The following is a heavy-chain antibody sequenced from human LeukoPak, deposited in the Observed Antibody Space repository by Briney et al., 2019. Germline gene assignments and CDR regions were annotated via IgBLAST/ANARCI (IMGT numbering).Heavy chain of an antibody. CDR2: VSYDGSNK. CDR1: GFTFSSYA. D-gene: IGHD3-22*01. CDR3: AKVDKLDYYDSSGYAD. J-gene: IGHJ4*02. Sequence: PGGSLRLSCAASGFTFSSYAMHWVRQAPGKGLEWVAVVSYDGSNKYYADSVKGRFTISRDNSRSTTYLQMNSLRAEDTAVYYCAKVDKLDYYDSSGYADWGQGTLVTVSS. V-gene: IGHV3-30-3*01.